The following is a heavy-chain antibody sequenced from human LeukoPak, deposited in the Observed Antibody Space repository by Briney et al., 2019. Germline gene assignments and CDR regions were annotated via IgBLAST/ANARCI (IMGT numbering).Heavy chain of an antibody. Sequence: GGSLRLSRAGSGFTFSRYWMSWVRQAPGKGLEWVANIKQDGSEKYYVDSVKGRITISRDNAKNSLYLQMNSLRAEDTAVYYCAREALPRGHFDYWGQGTLVTVSS. CDR2: IKQDGSEK. CDR1: GFTFSRYW. D-gene: IGHD2-15*01. CDR3: AREALPRGHFDY. J-gene: IGHJ4*02. V-gene: IGHV3-7*04.